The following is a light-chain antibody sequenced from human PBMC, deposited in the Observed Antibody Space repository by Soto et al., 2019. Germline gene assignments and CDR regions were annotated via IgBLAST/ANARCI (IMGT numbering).Light chain of an antibody. CDR3: QQYGSSPLT. Sequence: EIVLTQSPGTLSLSPGERATLSCRASQSVSSSFLAWYQQKPGQDPRLLIYGASSRATGIPDRFSGSGSGPDFTLTLSRLEPEDFAVDYCQQYGSSPLTFGGGTNVEIK. J-gene: IGKJ4*01. CDR2: GAS. V-gene: IGKV3-20*01. CDR1: QSVSSSF.